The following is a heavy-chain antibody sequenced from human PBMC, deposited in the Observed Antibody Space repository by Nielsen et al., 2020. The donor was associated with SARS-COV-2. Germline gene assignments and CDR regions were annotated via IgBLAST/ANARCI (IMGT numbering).Heavy chain of an antibody. CDR3: AKLGGGSSASPYFDY. D-gene: IGHD2-15*01. CDR2: ISYDGSNK. CDR1: GFTFSSYG. V-gene: IGHV3-30*18. Sequence: GESLKISCAASGFTFSSYGMHWVRQAPGKGLEWVAVISYDGSNKYYADSVKGRFTISRDNSKNTLYLQMNSLRAEDTALYYCAKLGGGSSASPYFDYWGQGTLVTVSS. J-gene: IGHJ4*02.